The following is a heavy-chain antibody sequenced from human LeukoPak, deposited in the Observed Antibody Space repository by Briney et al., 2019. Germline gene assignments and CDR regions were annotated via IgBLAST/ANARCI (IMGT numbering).Heavy chain of an antibody. CDR3: ARAAPVASGYYYPFDY. D-gene: IGHD3-22*01. Sequence: KPGGSLRLSCAASGFTFGSYTMNWVRQAPGKGLEWVSSISSGSSYIYYADSVKGRFTISRDNPKNSLYLQMNSLRADDTAVYYCARAAPVASGYYYPFDYWGQGTLVTVSS. CDR2: ISSGSSYI. J-gene: IGHJ4*02. CDR1: GFTFGSYT. V-gene: IGHV3-21*01.